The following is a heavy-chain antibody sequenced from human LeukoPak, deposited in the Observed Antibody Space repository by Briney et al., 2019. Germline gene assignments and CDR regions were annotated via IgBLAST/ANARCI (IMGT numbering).Heavy chain of an antibody. CDR1: GYTFSSYY. J-gene: IGHJ4*02. D-gene: IGHD3-10*01. V-gene: IGHV1-2*02. Sequence: GASVKVSCKASGYTFSSYYIHWVRQAPGQGLEWMGWINPDSGGTSSAQNFQGRVTMTRDTSISTAYMELTRLRSDDTAVYYCARTVTLLWFGELDYWGQGTLVTVSS. CDR3: ARTVTLLWFGELDY. CDR2: INPDSGGT.